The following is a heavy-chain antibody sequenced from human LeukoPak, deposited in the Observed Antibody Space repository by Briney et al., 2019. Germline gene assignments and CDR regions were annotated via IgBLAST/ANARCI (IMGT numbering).Heavy chain of an antibody. CDR3: ARVAKERVGGVYYFDY. V-gene: IGHV3-7*01. CDR2: IKEDGSDR. J-gene: IGHJ4*02. CDR1: GFTFSNYW. D-gene: IGHD1-1*01. Sequence: PGGSLRLSCAASGFTFSNYWMTWVRQVPGKGLEWVASIKEDGSDRYNVDSVKGRFTISRENAKNSLYLQMNSLRAGDTAVYYCARVAKERVGGVYYFDYWAREPWSPSPQ.